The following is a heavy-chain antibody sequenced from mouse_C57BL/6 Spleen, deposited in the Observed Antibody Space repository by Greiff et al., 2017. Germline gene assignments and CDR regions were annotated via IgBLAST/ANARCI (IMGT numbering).Heavy chain of an antibody. CDR3: ACHYGSRPFDY. CDR2: IYPGDGDT. Sequence: QVQLQQSGAELVKPGASVKISCKASGYAFSSYWMNWVKQRPGKGLEWIGKIYPGDGDTNYNGKFKGKATLTADKSYSTAYMQLSSLTSEDSAVSFCACHYGSRPFDYWGQGTTLTVSS. J-gene: IGHJ2*01. CDR1: GYAFSSYW. V-gene: IGHV1-80*01. D-gene: IGHD1-1*01.